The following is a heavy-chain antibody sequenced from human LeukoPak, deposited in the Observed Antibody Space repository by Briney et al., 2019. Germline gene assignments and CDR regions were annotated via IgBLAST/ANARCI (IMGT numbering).Heavy chain of an antibody. CDR1: GFTFSSYA. V-gene: IGHV3-30*04. Sequence: SGGSLRLSCAASGFTFSSYAMHWVRQAPGRGLEWVAVISYDGSNKYYADSVKGRFTISRDNSKNTLYLQMNSLRAEDTAVYYCAKDQDYYDSSGVPTDWGQGTLVTVSS. CDR3: AKDQDYYDSSGVPTD. D-gene: IGHD3-22*01. J-gene: IGHJ4*02. CDR2: ISYDGSNK.